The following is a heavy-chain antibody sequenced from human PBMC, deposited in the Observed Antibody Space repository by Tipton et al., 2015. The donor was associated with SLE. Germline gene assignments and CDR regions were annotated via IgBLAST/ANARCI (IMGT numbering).Heavy chain of an antibody. Sequence: TLSLTCTVSGGSISGYYWSWIRQPPGKGLEWIGEINHSGSTNYNPSLKSRVTISVDTSKNQFSLKLSSVTAADTAVYYCARLNMDSSSRGPFDYWGQGTLVTVSS. CDR2: INHSGST. D-gene: IGHD6-6*01. J-gene: IGHJ4*02. V-gene: IGHV4-34*01. CDR1: GGSISGYY. CDR3: ARLNMDSSSRGPFDY.